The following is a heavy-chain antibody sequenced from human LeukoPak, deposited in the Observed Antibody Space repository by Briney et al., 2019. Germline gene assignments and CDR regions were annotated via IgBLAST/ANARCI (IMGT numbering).Heavy chain of an antibody. CDR1: GYTFTSYD. V-gene: IGHV1-8*01. Sequence: GASVMVSCKASGYTFTSYDINWVRQATGQGLEWMGWMNANSGDTGYAQKFQGRVTMTRDTSISTAYMELSSLRSEDTAVYYCARNLPSSGWFIGWGQGTLVTVSS. D-gene: IGHD6-19*01. CDR2: MNANSGDT. J-gene: IGHJ4*02. CDR3: ARNLPSSGWFIG.